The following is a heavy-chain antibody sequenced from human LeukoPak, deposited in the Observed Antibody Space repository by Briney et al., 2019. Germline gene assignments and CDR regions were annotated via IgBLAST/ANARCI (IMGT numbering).Heavy chain of an antibody. J-gene: IGHJ3*02. V-gene: IGHV3-21*01. D-gene: IGHD2-15*01. CDR3: ERGGPRSGNDAFDI. CDR1: VFTFSIYS. Sequence: PGGSLRLSCAASVFTFSIYSINCVRQAPGKGLEWVSSISSSSIYIYYADSVKGRFTISRDNAKNSLYLQMNSLSAEDTAVSYCERGGPRSGNDAFDIWGQGTMVTVSS. CDR2: ISSSSIYI.